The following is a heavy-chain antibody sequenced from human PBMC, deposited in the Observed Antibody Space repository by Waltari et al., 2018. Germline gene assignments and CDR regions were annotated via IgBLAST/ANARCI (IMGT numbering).Heavy chain of an antibody. CDR2: IWYDGRNK. Sequence: QVQLVESGGGVVQPGRSLRLSCAASGFTFSSYGMHWVRQAPGKGLEWVAVIWYDGRNKYYSDSVKGRFTISRDNSKNTLYLQMNSLRAEDTAVYYCARDRVVVVPAASYYYYGMDVWGQGTTVTVSS. CDR1: GFTFSSYG. CDR3: ARDRVVVVPAASYYYYGMDV. J-gene: IGHJ6*02. D-gene: IGHD2-2*01. V-gene: IGHV3-33*01.